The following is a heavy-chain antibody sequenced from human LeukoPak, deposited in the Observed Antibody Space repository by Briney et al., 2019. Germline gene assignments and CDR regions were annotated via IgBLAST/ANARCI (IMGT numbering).Heavy chain of an antibody. D-gene: IGHD3-10*01. Sequence: SETLSLTCAVYGGSFSGYYWSWIRQPPGKGLEWIGENNHSGSTNYNPSLKSRVTISVDTSKNQFSLKLSSVTAADTAVYYCARGRLPRYYYGSGSRFDPWGQGTLVTVSS. V-gene: IGHV4-34*01. CDR3: ARGRLPRYYYGSGSRFDP. J-gene: IGHJ5*02. CDR1: GGSFSGYY. CDR2: NNHSGST.